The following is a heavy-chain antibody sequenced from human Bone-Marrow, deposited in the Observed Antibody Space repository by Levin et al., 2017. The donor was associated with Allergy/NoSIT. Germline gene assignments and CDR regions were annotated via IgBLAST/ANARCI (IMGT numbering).Heavy chain of an antibody. CDR3: VKHLDQWVVRGTKEDFGMDV. Sequence: PGGSLRLSCAASGFIFDDYSIHWVRQAPGKGLEWVSSINWNIGNFGYGDRVRGRFTVSRDDAKNIVYLQMNGLRPEDTALYYCVKHLDQWVVRGTKEDFGMDVWGRGTMVIVSS. V-gene: IGHV3-9*01. J-gene: IGHJ6*02. CDR1: GFIFDDYS. CDR2: INWNIGNF. D-gene: IGHD6-19*01.